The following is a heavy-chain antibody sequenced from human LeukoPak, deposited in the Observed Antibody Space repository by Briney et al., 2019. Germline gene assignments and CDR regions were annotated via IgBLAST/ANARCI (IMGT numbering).Heavy chain of an antibody. Sequence: SETLSLTCTVSGGSISSSSYYWGWIRQPPGKGLEWIGSIYYSGSTYYNPSLKSRVTISVDTSKNQFSLKLSSVTAADTAVYYCARVSGYDWESSYDYWGQGTLVTVSS. V-gene: IGHV4-39*07. J-gene: IGHJ4*02. CDR3: ARVSGYDWESSYDY. D-gene: IGHD5-12*01. CDR1: GGSISSSSYY. CDR2: IYYSGST.